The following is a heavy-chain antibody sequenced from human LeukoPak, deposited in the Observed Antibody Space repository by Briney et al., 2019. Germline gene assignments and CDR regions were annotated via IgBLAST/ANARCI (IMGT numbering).Heavy chain of an antibody. D-gene: IGHD2-15*01. J-gene: IGHJ4*02. Sequence: GGSLGLSCAASGFTFAGYAMSWVRQAPGKGLEWVSAIIRVGSSTYYADSVKGRFTISRANSKNTLYLQMTSLRAEDTAVYYCAKVALGYCSGGSCYPIDHWGQGTLVTV. CDR1: GFTFAGYA. V-gene: IGHV3-23*01. CDR2: IIRVGSST. CDR3: AKVALGYCSGGSCYPIDH.